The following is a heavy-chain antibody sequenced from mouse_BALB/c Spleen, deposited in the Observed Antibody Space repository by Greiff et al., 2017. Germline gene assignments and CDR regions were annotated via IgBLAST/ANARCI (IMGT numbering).Heavy chain of an antibody. Sequence: EVMLVESGGGLVQPGGSMKLSCVASGFTFSNYWMNWVRQSPEKGLEWVAEIRLKSNNYATHYAESVKGRFTISRDDSKSSVYLQMNNLRAEDTGIYYCTREGHYYAMDYWGQGTSVTVSS. V-gene: IGHV6-6*02. CDR2: IRLKSNNYAT. J-gene: IGHJ4*01. CDR1: GFTFSNYW. CDR3: TREGHYYAMDY. D-gene: IGHD3-3*01.